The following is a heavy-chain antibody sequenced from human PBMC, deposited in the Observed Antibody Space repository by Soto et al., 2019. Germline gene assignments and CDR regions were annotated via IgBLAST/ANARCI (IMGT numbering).Heavy chain of an antibody. CDR2: FSGGSGAI. Sequence: GGSLRLSCAVSGFSLGPYGVTWVRQTPEKGLEWVTGFSGGSGAIFYADSVRGRFTISRDSSTAYLQMNNLRPEDTAVYFCARWNGFGVSWGQGSLVTVSS. J-gene: IGHJ5*02. CDR3: ARWNGFGVS. CDR1: GFSLGPYG. D-gene: IGHD1-1*01. V-gene: IGHV3-23*01.